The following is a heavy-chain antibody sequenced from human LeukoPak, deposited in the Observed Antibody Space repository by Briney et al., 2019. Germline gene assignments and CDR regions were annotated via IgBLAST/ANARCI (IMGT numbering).Heavy chain of an antibody. CDR1: GGSISSYY. CDR3: YVWGSYRPAY. J-gene: IGHJ4*02. D-gene: IGHD3-16*02. CDR2: IYYSGST. Sequence: NPSETLSFNCSFSGGSISSYYWSWFRQPPGKGLEWIGYIYYSGSTNYNPSLKSRVTISVDTSKNQFSLKLSSVTAADTAVYYCYVWGSYRPAYWGQGTLVTVSS. V-gene: IGHV4-59*12.